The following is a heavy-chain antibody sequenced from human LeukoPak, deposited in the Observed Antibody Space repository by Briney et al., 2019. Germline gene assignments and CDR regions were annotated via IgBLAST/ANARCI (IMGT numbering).Heavy chain of an antibody. J-gene: IGHJ4*02. V-gene: IGHV1-2*02. CDR2: INPNSGGT. CDR3: ARVPYYYDSSGYYYGFDY. D-gene: IGHD3-22*01. Sequence: ASVEVSCKASGYTFTGYYMHWVRQAPGQGLEWMGWINPNSGGTNYAQKFQGRVTMTRDTSISPAYMELSRLRSDDTAVYYCARVPYYYDSSGYYYGFDYWGQGTLVTVSS. CDR1: GYTFTGYY.